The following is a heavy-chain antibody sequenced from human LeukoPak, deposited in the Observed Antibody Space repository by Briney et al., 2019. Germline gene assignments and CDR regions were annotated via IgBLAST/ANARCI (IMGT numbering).Heavy chain of an antibody. CDR3: AHTPPPRTVTTGRPHRGAFDI. D-gene: IGHD4-17*01. V-gene: IGHV2-5*02. CDR2: IYWDDDK. Sequence: VSGPTLVKPTQTLTLTCTFSGFSLSTSGVGVGWIRQPPGKALEWLALIYWDDDKRYSPSLKSRLTITKDTSKNQVVLTMTNMDPVDTATYYCAHTPPPRTVTTGRPHRGAFDIWGQGTMVTVSS. J-gene: IGHJ3*02. CDR1: GFSLSTSGVG.